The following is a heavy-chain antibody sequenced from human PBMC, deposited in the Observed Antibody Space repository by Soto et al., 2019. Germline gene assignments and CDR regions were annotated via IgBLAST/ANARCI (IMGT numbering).Heavy chain of an antibody. CDR2: IYPGDSDT. V-gene: IGHV5-51*01. CDR3: ASHRIAVVDAFDI. D-gene: IGHD6-19*01. J-gene: IGHJ3*02. Sequence: GESLKISCKGSRYSFTSYWIGWVRQMPGKGLEWMGIIYPGDSDTRYSPSFQGQVTISADKSITTAYLQWSSLKASDTAMYYCASHRIAVVDAFDIWGQGTMVVVSS. CDR1: RYSFTSYW.